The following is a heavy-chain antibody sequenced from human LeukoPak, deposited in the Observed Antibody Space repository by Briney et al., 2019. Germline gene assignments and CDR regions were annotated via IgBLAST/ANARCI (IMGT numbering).Heavy chain of an antibody. Sequence: GGSLRLSCVFSGFTFRNHGMHWVRQAPGKGLEWVAFIRYDGSNKYYADSVKGRFTISRDNSKNTLYLQMNSLRAEDTAVYYCAKDPDYYDSSGYFFYYMDVWGKGTTVTISS. V-gene: IGHV3-30*02. J-gene: IGHJ6*03. CDR1: GFTFRNHG. CDR3: AKDPDYYDSSGYFFYYMDV. D-gene: IGHD3-22*01. CDR2: IRYDGSNK.